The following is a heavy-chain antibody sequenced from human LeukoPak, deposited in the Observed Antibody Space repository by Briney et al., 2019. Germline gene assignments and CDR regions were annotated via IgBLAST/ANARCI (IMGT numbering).Heavy chain of an antibody. CDR1: GFTFSSYS. Sequence: GGSLRLSCAASGFTFSSYSMNWVRQAPGKGLEWVSSISSSSSYIYYAGSVKGRFTISRDNAKNSLYLQMNSLRAEDTAVYYCARYVRDYGDYDPFFDYWGQGTLVTVSS. J-gene: IGHJ4*02. CDR2: ISSSSSYI. V-gene: IGHV3-21*01. D-gene: IGHD4-17*01. CDR3: ARYVRDYGDYDPFFDY.